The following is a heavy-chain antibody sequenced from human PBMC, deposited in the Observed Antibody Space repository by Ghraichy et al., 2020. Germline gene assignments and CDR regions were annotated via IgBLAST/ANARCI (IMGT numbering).Heavy chain of an antibody. CDR2: INPSGGST. J-gene: IGHJ6*02. Sequence: ASVKVSCKASGYTFTSYYMHWVRQAPGQGLEWMGIINPSGGSTSYAQKFQGRVIMTRDTSTSTVYMELSSLRSEDTAVYYCARARGYYDSSGYYVHKQSRYYYYGMDVWGQGTTVTVSS. V-gene: IGHV1-46*01. D-gene: IGHD3-22*01. CDR3: ARARGYYDSSGYYVHKQSRYYYYGMDV. CDR1: GYTFTSYY.